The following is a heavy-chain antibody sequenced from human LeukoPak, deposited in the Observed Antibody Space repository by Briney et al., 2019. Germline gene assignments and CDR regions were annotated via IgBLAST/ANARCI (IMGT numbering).Heavy chain of an antibody. V-gene: IGHV3-30-3*01. CDR1: GFTFSSYA. D-gene: IGHD4-17*01. CDR2: ISYDGSNK. Sequence: YPGGSLRLSCAASGFTFSSYAMHWVRQAPGKGLEWVAVISYDGSNKYYADSVKGRFTISRDNAKNTLYSQMNSLRAEDTAVYYCASPGTTVTIRNAFDIWGQGTMVTVSS. CDR3: ASPGTTVTIRNAFDI. J-gene: IGHJ3*02.